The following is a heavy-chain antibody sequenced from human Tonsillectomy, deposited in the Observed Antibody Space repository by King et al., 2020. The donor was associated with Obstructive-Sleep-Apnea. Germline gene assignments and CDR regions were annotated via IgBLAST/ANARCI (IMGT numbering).Heavy chain of an antibody. D-gene: IGHD2-8*01. CDR3: AKAFDTNDSRDY. CDR1: GFTFDEYS. J-gene: IGHJ4*02. V-gene: IGHV3-43D*03. CDR2: FTLDGDTP. Sequence: VQLVESGGVVIQPGGSLRLSCAASGFTFDEYSMHWVRQAPGRGLEWGSLFTLDGDTPYYAKFLKSRFTISRDNSKNSLYLQMNNLRTEDTAFYYCAKAFDTNDSRDYWGQGTLVTVSS.